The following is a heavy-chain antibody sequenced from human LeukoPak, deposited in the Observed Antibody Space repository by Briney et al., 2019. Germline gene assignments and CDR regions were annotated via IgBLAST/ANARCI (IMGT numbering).Heavy chain of an antibody. CDR3: AKSLDYDSSLFDY. D-gene: IGHD3-22*01. V-gene: IGHV3-9*01. CDR1: GCTIGDYA. CDR2: ISWNSGSI. Sequence: GGSLRLSCAASGCTIGDYAMNWVRQAPGKGLEWVSGISWNSGSIGYADSVKGRFTISSDNAKNSLYLQMNSLRADATVLYYCAKSLDYDSSLFDYWGQGTLVTVSS. J-gene: IGHJ4*02.